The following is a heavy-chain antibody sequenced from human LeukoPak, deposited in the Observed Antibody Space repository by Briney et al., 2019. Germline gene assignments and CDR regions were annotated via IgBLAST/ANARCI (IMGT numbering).Heavy chain of an antibody. D-gene: IGHD6-19*01. Sequence: GGSLRLSCAVSGFPFTNYWMSWVRQAPGKGLEWVANIKEDGSVVYYVDSLKGRFTISRDSAQNSLYLQMNSLRVEDTAVYFCARDLWGSCSTGSYLDYWGQGALVTVSS. CDR3: ARDLWGSCSTGSYLDY. J-gene: IGHJ4*02. V-gene: IGHV3-7*01. CDR2: IKEDGSVV. CDR1: GFPFTNYW.